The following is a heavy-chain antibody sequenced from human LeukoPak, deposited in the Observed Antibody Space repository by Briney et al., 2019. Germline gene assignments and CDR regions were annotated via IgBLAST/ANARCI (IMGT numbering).Heavy chain of an antibody. CDR3: ARADYDSSGTFDY. Sequence: GGSLRLSCAASGFTFSSYSMNWVRQAPGKGLECVSSISSSSTYIYYADSVQGRFTISRDNAKNSLYLQMNSLRADDTAVYYCARADYDSSGTFDYWGQGTLVTVSS. CDR1: GFTFSSYS. CDR2: ISSSSTYI. V-gene: IGHV3-21*01. D-gene: IGHD3-22*01. J-gene: IGHJ4*02.